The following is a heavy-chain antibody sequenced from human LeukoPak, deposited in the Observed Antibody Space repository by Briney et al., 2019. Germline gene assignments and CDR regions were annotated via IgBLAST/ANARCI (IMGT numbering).Heavy chain of an antibody. V-gene: IGHV3-21*01. CDR1: GFTFSSYS. J-gene: IGHJ6*02. Sequence: PGGSLRLSCAASGFTFSSYSMNWVRQAPGKGLEGVSSISSSSSYIYYADSVKGRFTISRDNAKNSLYLQMSSLRAEDTAVYYCARPHYYDSSGWRYYYYGMDVWGQGTTVTVSS. D-gene: IGHD3-22*01. CDR3: ARPHYYDSSGWRYYYYGMDV. CDR2: ISSSSSYI.